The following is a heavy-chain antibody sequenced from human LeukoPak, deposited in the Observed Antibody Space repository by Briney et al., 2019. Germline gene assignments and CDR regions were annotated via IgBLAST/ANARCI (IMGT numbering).Heavy chain of an antibody. Sequence: GGSLRLSCAASGFTFSTYCMHWVRQAPGKGPMWVSRICPDGSVTNYADSVKARFIISRDNARNTVYLQMNSLRVEDTAVYYCVRDFRSADYWGQGTLVTVSS. CDR1: GFTFSTYC. CDR3: VRDFRSADY. V-gene: IGHV3-74*01. CDR2: ICPDGSVT. J-gene: IGHJ4*02.